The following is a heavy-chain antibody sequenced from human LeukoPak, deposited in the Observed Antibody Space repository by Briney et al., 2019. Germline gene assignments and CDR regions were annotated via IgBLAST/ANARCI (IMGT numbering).Heavy chain of an antibody. CDR1: GFTVSTNY. Sequence: GGSLRLSCAASGFTVSTNYMSWVRQAPGKGLEWVSTISSSGDSTFYGDSVMGRFTISRDNFKNTLFLQMSSLRVEDTAVYYCAKDPLTYYYDSSGSVWGQGTLVTVSS. J-gene: IGHJ4*02. CDR2: ISSSGDST. D-gene: IGHD3-22*01. CDR3: AKDPLTYYYDSSGSV. V-gene: IGHV3-23*01.